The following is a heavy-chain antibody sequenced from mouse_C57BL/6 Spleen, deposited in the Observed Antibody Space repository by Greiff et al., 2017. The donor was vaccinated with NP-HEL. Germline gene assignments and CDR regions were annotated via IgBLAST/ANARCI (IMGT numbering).Heavy chain of an antibody. CDR1: GFNIKDYY. D-gene: IGHD3-2*02. V-gene: IGHV14-2*01. CDR2: IDPEDGET. CDR3: ARTAQATDYYAMDY. Sequence: DVKLQESGAELVKPGASVKLSCTASGFNIKDYYMHWVKQRTEQGLEWIGRIDPEDGETKYAPKFQGKATITADTSSNTAYLQLSSLTSEDTAVYYCARTAQATDYYAMDYWGQGTSVTVSS. J-gene: IGHJ4*01.